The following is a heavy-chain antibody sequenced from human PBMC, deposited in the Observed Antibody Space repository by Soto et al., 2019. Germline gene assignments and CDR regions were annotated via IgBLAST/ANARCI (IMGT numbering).Heavy chain of an antibody. Sequence: QVQLVQSGAEVKKPGSSVKVSCEAPGGTFDHAAITWVRQAPGQGLEWVGGINPMFNSTHYAQKFQGRVTITAAAVTSTAFMELRGLTSDDTAVYYCARQIFAAAYWGQGTLLVVSS. D-gene: IGHD3-9*01. V-gene: IGHV1-69*01. CDR3: ARQIFAAAY. CDR1: GGTFDHAA. CDR2: INPMFNST. J-gene: IGHJ4*02.